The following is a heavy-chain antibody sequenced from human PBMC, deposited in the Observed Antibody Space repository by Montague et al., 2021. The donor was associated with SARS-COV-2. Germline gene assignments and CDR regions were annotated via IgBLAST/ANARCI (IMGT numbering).Heavy chain of an antibody. CDR1: GASINSRSYY. V-gene: IGHV4-39*01. CDR3: VTLHSSITIFGVVKGYYFDD. Sequence: SETLSLTCTVSGASINSRSYYWGWIRQPPGKGLEWIGFKYYSGSTYYNPTLKSRVTISVDTSKNQFSLKLSSVTAAGTAVYYCVTLHSSITIFGVVKGYYFDDWGQGTLVTVSS. D-gene: IGHD3-3*01. CDR2: KYYSGST. J-gene: IGHJ4*02.